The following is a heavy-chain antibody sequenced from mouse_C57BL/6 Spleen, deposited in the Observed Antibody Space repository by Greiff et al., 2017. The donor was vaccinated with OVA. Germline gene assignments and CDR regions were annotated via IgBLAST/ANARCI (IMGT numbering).Heavy chain of an antibody. V-gene: IGHV1-53*01. CDR1: GYTFTSYW. J-gene: IGHJ1*03. CDR3: AREVAYDFWYFDV. D-gene: IGHD2-4*01. CDR2: INPSNGGT. Sequence: QVQLQQSGTELVKPGASVKLSCKASGYTFTSYWMHWVKQRPGQGLEWIGNINPSNGGTNYNEKFKSKATLTVDKSSSTAYMQLSSLTSEDSAVYYCAREVAYDFWYFDVWGTGTTVTVSS.